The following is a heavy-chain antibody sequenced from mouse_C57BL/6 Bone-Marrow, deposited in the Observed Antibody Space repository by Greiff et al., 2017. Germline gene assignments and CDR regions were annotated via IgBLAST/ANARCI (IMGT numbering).Heavy chain of an antibody. J-gene: IGHJ1*03. CDR3: VSTVVATGNWYFDV. V-gene: IGHV10-1*01. CDR2: IRSKSNNYAT. CDR1: GFSFNTYA. D-gene: IGHD1-1*01. Sequence: GGGLVQPKGSLKLSCAVSGFSFNTYAMNWVRQAPGKGLEWVARIRSKSNNYATYYADSVKDRFTISRDNSESMLYLQMNNLKTEDTAMYYCVSTVVATGNWYFDVWGTGTTVTVSS.